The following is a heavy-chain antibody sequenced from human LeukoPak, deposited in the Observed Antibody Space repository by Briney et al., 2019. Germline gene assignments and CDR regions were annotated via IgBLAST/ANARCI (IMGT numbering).Heavy chain of an antibody. CDR1: GASISNYY. CDR2: VSYSGRT. CDR3: ARHERGAENLDY. J-gene: IGHJ4*02. V-gene: IGHV4-59*08. Sequence: SETLSLTCTVSGASISNYYRSWIRQPPGKGLECIGYVSYSGRTNHNPSLKSRVTVSADTSKNQFSLKLTSVTAADTAVYYCARHERGAENLDYWGQGTLVTVSS. D-gene: IGHD1-1*01.